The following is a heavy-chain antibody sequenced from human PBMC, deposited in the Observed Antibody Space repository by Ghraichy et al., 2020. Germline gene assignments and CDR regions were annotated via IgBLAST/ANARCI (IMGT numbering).Heavy chain of an antibody. D-gene: IGHD2-8*01. CDR3: AKDGGYCTNGVCYWFDP. V-gene: IGHV3-23*01. CDR1: GFTFSSYA. J-gene: IGHJ5*02. CDR2: ISGSGGST. Sequence: GGSLRLSCAASGFTFSSYAMSWVRQAPGKGLEWVSAISGSGGSTYYADSVKGRFTISRDNSKNTLYLQMNSLRAEDTAVYYCAKDGGYCTNGVCYWFDPWGQGTLVTVSS.